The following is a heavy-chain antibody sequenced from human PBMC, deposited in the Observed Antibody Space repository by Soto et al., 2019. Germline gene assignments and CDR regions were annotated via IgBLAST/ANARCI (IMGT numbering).Heavy chain of an antibody. CDR3: ARRGYGSRWPNVYMDV. V-gene: IGHV3-64*01. Sequence: EAQLVESGGGLVQPGGSLRLSCAASGFTFSNYEMHWVRQAPGKGLEYVSGISNNGAHTDYAKSVKGRFTISRDNSENTLYLQMGSVRAEDMALYYCARRGYGSRWPNVYMDVWGKGTTVTGSS. CDR1: GFTFSNYE. CDR2: ISNNGAHT. D-gene: IGHD6-13*01. J-gene: IGHJ6*03.